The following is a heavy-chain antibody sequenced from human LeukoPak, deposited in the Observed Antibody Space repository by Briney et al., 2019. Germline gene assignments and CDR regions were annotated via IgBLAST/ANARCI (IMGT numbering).Heavy chain of an antibody. D-gene: IGHD4-23*01. CDR1: GYTFTGYY. CDR3: ARDSAGPTVVTPIDLDY. V-gene: IGHV1-2*04. CDR2: INPNSGGT. Sequence: ASVKVSCKASGYTFTGYYMHWVRQAPGQGLEWMGWINPNSGGTNYAQKFQGWVTMTRDTSISTAYMELSRLRSDDMAVYYCARDSAGPTVVTPIDLDYWGQGTLVTVSS. J-gene: IGHJ4*02.